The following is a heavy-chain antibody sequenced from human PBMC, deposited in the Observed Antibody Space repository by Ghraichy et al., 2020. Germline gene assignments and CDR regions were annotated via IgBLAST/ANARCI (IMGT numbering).Heavy chain of an antibody. CDR1: GGTFSSYA. J-gene: IGHJ6*03. V-gene: IGHV1-69*13. CDR3: AGGGPAASGGYYYYMDV. Sequence: SVKVSCKASGGTFSSYAISWVRQAPGQGLEWMGGIIPIFGTANYAQKFQGRVTITADESTSTAYMELSSLRSEDTAVYYCAGGGPAASGGYYYYMDVWGKGTTVTVSS. CDR2: IIPIFGTA. D-gene: IGHD2-2*01.